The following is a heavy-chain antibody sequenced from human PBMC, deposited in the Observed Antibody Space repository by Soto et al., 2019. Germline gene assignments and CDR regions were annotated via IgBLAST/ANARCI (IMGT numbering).Heavy chain of an antibody. CDR2: INPNSGGT. CDR1: GYTFTGYY. J-gene: IGHJ6*02. CDR3: AQIFGVVDGMDV. D-gene: IGHD3-3*01. Sequence: GXSVKVSCKASGYTFTGYYMHWVRQAPGQGLEWMGWINPNSGGTNYAQKFQGRVTMTRDTSISTAYMELSRLRSDDTAVYYCAQIFGVVDGMDVWGQGTTVTVSS. V-gene: IGHV1-2*02.